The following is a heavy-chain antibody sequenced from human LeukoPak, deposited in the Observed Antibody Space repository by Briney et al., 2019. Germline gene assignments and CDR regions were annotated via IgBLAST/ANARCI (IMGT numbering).Heavy chain of an antibody. D-gene: IGHD1-26*01. J-gene: IGHJ4*02. CDR3: TTDGVGVEGATYDN. V-gene: IGHV3-15*01. Sequence: GGSLRLSCAASGFTFSNAWMAWVRQAPGKGLEWVGRIKAKAHGGTIEYAAPVKGRFTISRDDSKNTLYLQMNSLKTEDTAVYYCTTDGVGVEGATYDNWGQGTLVTVSS. CDR1: GFTFSNAW. CDR2: IKAKAHGGTI.